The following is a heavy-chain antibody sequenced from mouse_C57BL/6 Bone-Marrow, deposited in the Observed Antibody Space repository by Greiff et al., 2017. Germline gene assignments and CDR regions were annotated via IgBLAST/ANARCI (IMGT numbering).Heavy chain of an antibody. Sequence: VQLQQSGAELVKPGASVKLSCKASGYTFTSYWMHWVKQRPGQGLEWIGMIHPNSGSTNYNEKFKSKATLTVDKSSSTAYIQLSSLTSEDSAVNYCARAGIYYYGSWGYFDVWGTGTTVTVSS. CDR3: ARAGIYYYGSWGYFDV. V-gene: IGHV1-64*01. CDR2: IHPNSGST. CDR1: GYTFTSYW. D-gene: IGHD1-1*01. J-gene: IGHJ1*03.